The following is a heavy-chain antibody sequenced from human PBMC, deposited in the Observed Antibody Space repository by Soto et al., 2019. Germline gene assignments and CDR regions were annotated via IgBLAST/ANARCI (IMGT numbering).Heavy chain of an antibody. CDR1: GGSISSYY. Sequence: PSETLSLTCTVSGGSISSYYWSWIRQPPGKGLEWIGYIYYSGSTNYNPSPKSRVTISVDTSKNQFSLKLSSVTAADTAVYYCATIRDSWFDPWGQGTLVTVSS. CDR3: ATIRDSWFDP. V-gene: IGHV4-59*08. J-gene: IGHJ5*02. CDR2: IYYSGST. D-gene: IGHD2-21*01.